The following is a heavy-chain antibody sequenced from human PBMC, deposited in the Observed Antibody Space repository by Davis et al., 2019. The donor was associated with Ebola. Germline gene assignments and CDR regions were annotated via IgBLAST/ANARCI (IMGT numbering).Heavy chain of an antibody. CDR1: GYSFSDYW. V-gene: IGHV5-51*01. J-gene: IGHJ3*02. CDR3: ARKFDSFDI. Sequence: GESLKISCKGSGYSFSDYWIGWVRQMPGKGLEWMGIIYPDDFDTRYRPSFQGQVTISVDKSISTAYLQWSSLKASDTAMYYCARKFDSFDIWGRGTMVTVSS. CDR2: IYPDDFDT.